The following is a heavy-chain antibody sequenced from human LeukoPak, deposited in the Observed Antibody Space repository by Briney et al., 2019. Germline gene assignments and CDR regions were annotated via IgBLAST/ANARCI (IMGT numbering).Heavy chain of an antibody. V-gene: IGHV3-74*01. D-gene: IGHD5-24*01. CDR2: INSDGGST. Sequence: GGSLRLSCTASGFTFSSYLMHWVRQAPGKGLVWVSRINSDGGSTSYADSVKGRFTISRGNAKNTLYLQMNSLRAEDTAVYYCARRIQGMAPYYFDYWGQGTLVTVSS. J-gene: IGHJ4*02. CDR3: ARRIQGMAPYYFDY. CDR1: GFTFSSYL.